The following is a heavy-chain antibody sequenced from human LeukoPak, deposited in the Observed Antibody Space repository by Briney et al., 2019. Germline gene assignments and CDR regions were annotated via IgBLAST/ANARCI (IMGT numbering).Heavy chain of an antibody. CDR2: ISSSGSTI. CDR1: GFTFSSYE. D-gene: IGHD4/OR15-4a*01. J-gene: IGHJ4*02. CDR3: ARRAGAYSHPYDY. Sequence: GGSLRLSCAASGFTFSSYEMNWVRQAPGKGLEWVSYISSSGSTIYYADSVKGRFTMSRDNSKNTLYLQVNSLRAEDTAVYYCARRAGAYSHPYDYWGQGTLVTVSS. V-gene: IGHV3-48*03.